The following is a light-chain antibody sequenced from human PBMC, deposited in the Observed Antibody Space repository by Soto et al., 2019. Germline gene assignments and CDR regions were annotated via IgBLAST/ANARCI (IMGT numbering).Light chain of an antibody. CDR1: QSGGNY. CDR2: DSS. J-gene: IGKJ3*01. Sequence: EIVLTQSPATLSLSPGERATLSCRASQSGGNYLAWYQQKPGQAPRLLIYDSSSRAAGIPARFTGSGSGTNFTLTISSLEPADLPLYYCQQRADCPITFRPGTKVDT. CDR3: QQRADCPIT. V-gene: IGKV3-11*01.